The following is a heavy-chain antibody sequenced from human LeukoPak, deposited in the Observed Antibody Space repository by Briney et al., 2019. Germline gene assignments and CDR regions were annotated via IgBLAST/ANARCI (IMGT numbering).Heavy chain of an antibody. CDR3: ASGGFEAVAGTMRGNNWFDP. CDR2: MYHSGST. D-gene: IGHD6-19*01. CDR1: GYSISSAYY. Sequence: SETLSLTCSVSGYSISSAYYWGWIRQPPGKGLEWIGTMYHSGSTNYNPSLKSRVTISVDTSKNQFSLKLSSVTAADTAVYYCASGGFEAVAGTMRGNNWFDPWGQGTLVTVSS. J-gene: IGHJ5*02. V-gene: IGHV4-38-2*02.